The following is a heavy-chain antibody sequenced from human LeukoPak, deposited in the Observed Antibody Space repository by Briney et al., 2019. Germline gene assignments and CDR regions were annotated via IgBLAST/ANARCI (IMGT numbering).Heavy chain of an antibody. J-gene: IGHJ5*02. D-gene: IGHD6-13*01. V-gene: IGHV4-59*08. CDR1: GGSISSYY. CDR3: AKLADSGRSPSGVAGWFDP. CDR2: IYYSGST. Sequence: SETLSLTCTVSGGSISSYYWSWIRQPPGKGLEWIGYIYYSGSTNYNPSLKSRVTISVDTSKNQFSLKLSSVTAADTAVYYCAKLADSGRSPSGVAGWFDPWGQGTLVTVSS.